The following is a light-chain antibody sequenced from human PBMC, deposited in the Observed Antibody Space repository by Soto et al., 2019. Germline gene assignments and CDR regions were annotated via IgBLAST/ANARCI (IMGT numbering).Light chain of an antibody. CDR2: GAS. J-gene: IGKJ1*01. V-gene: IGKV3-20*01. CDR1: QSVSSSS. CDR3: QQYGSSPQT. Sequence: EIVLTQSPGTLSLSPGERATLSCRASQSVSSSSLAWYQQKPGQAPRLLVYGASSRVTGVPDRFSGSGSGTDFTLTISSLRPEDFALYFCQQYGSSPQTFGQGTKVEIK.